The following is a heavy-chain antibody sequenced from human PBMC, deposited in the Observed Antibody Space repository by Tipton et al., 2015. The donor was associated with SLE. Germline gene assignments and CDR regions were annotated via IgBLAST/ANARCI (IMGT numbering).Heavy chain of an antibody. D-gene: IGHD3-3*01. Sequence: SLRLSCAASGFTFSSYGMHWVRQAPGKGLEWVSGISWNSGSIGYADSVKGRFTISRDNAKNSLYLQMNSLRAEDTALYYCARDQYYDFWSGLGYWGQGTLVTVSS. V-gene: IGHV3-9*01. CDR2: ISWNSGSI. CDR1: GFTFSSYG. CDR3: ARDQYYDFWSGLGY. J-gene: IGHJ4*02.